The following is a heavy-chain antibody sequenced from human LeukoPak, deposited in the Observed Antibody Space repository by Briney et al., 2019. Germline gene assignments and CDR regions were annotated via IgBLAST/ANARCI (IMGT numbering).Heavy chain of an antibody. CDR2: IYTSGST. CDR1: GGSISSYY. J-gene: IGHJ5*02. Sequence: SETLSLTCTVSGGSISSYYWSWIRQPAGKGLEWIGRIYTSGSTNYSPSLKSRVTMSADTSKNQFSLTLSSVTAADTAVYYCAREVAAAGTRWFDPWGQGTLVTVSS. V-gene: IGHV4-4*07. CDR3: AREVAAAGTRWFDP. D-gene: IGHD6-13*01.